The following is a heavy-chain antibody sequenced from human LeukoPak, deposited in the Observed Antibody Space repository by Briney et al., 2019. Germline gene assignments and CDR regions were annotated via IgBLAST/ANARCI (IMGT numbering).Heavy chain of an antibody. V-gene: IGHV4-4*07. CDR3: AREEEDYYDSSGYYLIDY. Sequence: SETLSLTCTVSGGSISSYYWSWIRQPAGKGLEWIGRIYTSGSTNYNPSLKSRVTISVDTSKNQFSLKLSSVTAADTAVYYCAREEEDYYDSSGYYLIDYWGQGTLVTVSS. CDR2: IYTSGST. CDR1: GGSISSYY. D-gene: IGHD3-22*01. J-gene: IGHJ4*02.